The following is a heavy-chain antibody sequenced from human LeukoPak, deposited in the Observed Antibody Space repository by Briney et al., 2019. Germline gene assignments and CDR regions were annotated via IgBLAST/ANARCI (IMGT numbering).Heavy chain of an antibody. V-gene: IGHV3-21*01. CDR2: TSNGGSNK. D-gene: IGHD3-3*01. CDR3: ARGADFWSGYHYFDY. Sequence: PGGSLRLSCAASGFTFSRYSMNWVRQAPGKGLEWVSSTSNGGSNKYYADSVKGRFTISRDNSKNSLYLQMNTLRADDTAVYYCARGADFWSGYHYFDYWGQGTLVTVSS. J-gene: IGHJ4*02. CDR1: GFTFSRYS.